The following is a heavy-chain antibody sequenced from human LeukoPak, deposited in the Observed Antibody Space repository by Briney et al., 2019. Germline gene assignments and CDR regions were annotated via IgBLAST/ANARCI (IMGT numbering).Heavy chain of an antibody. CDR3: ARSGGYCSGGRCDSFDY. J-gene: IGHJ4*02. Sequence: SETLSLTCSDSGTAISTGGFSWNWIRQHPGKGLEWIGHIDNRGNTYYNPSLKSRVKVSLDTSKNQFSLQVSSVTVADTAVFFCARSGGYCSGGRCDSFDYWGQGTLVTVSS. V-gene: IGHV4-31*03. D-gene: IGHD2-15*01. CDR2: IDNRGNT. CDR1: GTAISTGGFS.